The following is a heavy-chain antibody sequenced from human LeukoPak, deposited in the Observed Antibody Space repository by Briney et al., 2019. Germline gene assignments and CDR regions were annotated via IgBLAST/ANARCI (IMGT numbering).Heavy chain of an antibody. CDR1: GYIFTDYY. D-gene: IGHD1-26*01. CDR3: ARDRGGATSY. V-gene: IGHV1/OR15-1*04. CDR2: INPNSGGT. J-gene: IGHJ4*02. Sequence: ASVKVSCKASGYIFTDYYMHWVRQAPGQELGWMGRINPNSGGTNYAQKFQGRVTMTRDTSISTAYMELSRLRSDDTAVYYCARDRGGATSYWGQGTLVTVSS.